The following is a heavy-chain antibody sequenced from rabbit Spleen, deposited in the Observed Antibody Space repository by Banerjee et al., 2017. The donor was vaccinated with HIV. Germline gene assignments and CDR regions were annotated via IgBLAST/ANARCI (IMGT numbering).Heavy chain of an antibody. CDR1: GFSFSTSHY. CDR3: ARDTGTSFSSYGMDL. J-gene: IGHJ6*01. D-gene: IGHD7-1*01. V-gene: IGHV1S40*01. CDR2: IDAGGSGDT. Sequence: QSLEESGGGLVQPEGSLILSCTASGFSFSTSHYMCWVRQAPGKGLEWIGCIDAGGSGDTYYATWAKGQFTIAKTSSTTVTLQMTSLTAADTATYFCARDTGTSFSSYGMDLWGQGTLVTVS.